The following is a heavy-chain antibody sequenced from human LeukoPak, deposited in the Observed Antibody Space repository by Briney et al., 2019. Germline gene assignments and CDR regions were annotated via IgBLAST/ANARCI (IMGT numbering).Heavy chain of an antibody. CDR3: ARGYEPGAFDI. Sequence: GASVKVSCKASGYTFTNYALHWVRQAPGQRLEWMGWMNAGNGNTKYSQEFQGRVTISRDTSASTAYMELRGLRSEDMAVYYCARGYEPGAFDIWGQGTMATVAS. J-gene: IGHJ3*02. D-gene: IGHD6-13*01. CDR2: MNAGNGNT. V-gene: IGHV1-3*03. CDR1: GYTFTNYA.